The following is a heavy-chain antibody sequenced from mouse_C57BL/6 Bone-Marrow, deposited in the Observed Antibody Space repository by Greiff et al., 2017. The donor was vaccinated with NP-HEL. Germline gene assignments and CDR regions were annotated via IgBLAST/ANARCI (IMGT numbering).Heavy chain of an antibody. V-gene: IGHV1-81*01. D-gene: IGHD2-2*01. J-gene: IGHJ2*01. CDR1: GYTFTSYG. Sequence: VQLQQSGAELARPGASVKLSCKASGYTFTSYGISWVKQRTGQGLEWIGEIYPRSGNTYYNEKFKGKATLTADKSSSTAYMELRSLTSEDSAVYFVVSEDGYDKNFDYWGQGTTLTVSS. CDR3: VSEDGYDKNFDY. CDR2: IYPRSGNT.